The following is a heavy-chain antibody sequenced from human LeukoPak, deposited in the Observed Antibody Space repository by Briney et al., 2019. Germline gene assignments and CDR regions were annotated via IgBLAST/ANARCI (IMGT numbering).Heavy chain of an antibody. CDR2: ISGSGGST. D-gene: IGHD2-21*02. CDR1: GFTFSSYA. V-gene: IGHV3-23*01. J-gene: IGHJ4*02. CDR3: AKPPCGDCYSVSNYFDY. Sequence: PGGSLRLSCAASGFTFSSYAMSWVRQAPGKGLEWVSAISGSGGSTYYADSVKGRFTISRDNSKNTLYLQMNSLRAEDTAVYYCAKPPCGDCYSVSNYFDYWGQGTLVTVSS.